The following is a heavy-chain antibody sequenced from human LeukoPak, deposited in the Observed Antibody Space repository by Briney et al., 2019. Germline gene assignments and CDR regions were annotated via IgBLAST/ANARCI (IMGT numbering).Heavy chain of an antibody. V-gene: IGHV4-61*02. CDR2: IYTSGST. J-gene: IGHJ6*03. CDR1: GGSISSGSYY. CDR3: ARVGCSSTNCYGNYYMDV. Sequence: SQTLSLTCTVSGGSISSGSYYWSWIRQPAGKGLEWIGRIYTSGSTNYNPSLKSRVTISVDTSKNQFSLKLSSVTAADTAVYYCARVGCSSTNCYGNYYMDVWGKGTTVTVS. D-gene: IGHD2-2*01.